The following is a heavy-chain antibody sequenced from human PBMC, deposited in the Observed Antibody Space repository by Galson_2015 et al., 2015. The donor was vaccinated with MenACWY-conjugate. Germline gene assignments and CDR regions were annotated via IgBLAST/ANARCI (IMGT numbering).Heavy chain of an antibody. CDR1: GFTFSSYW. CDR2: ISSDGSST. J-gene: IGHJ6*02. D-gene: IGHD3-10*01. V-gene: IGHV3-74*01. Sequence: SLRLSCAASGFTFSSYWMHWVRQAPGKGLVWVSRISSDGSSTSYADSVKGRFTISRDNAKNTLYLQMNSLRAEDTAVYYCAARLLHSGGMDVWGQGTTVTVSS. CDR3: AARLLHSGGMDV.